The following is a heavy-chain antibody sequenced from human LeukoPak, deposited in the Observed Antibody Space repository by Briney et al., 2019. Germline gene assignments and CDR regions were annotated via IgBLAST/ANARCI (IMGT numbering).Heavy chain of an antibody. CDR2: INHSGST. V-gene: IGHV4-39*07. D-gene: IGHD5-12*01. Sequence: SETLSLTCTVSGGSISSSSYYWGWIRRPPGKGLEWIGEINHSGSTNYNPSLKSRVTISVDTSKNQFSLNLSSATAADTAVYYCARRGGYLSGDYWGQGTLVTVSS. J-gene: IGHJ4*02. CDR3: ARRGGYLSGDY. CDR1: GGSISSSSYY.